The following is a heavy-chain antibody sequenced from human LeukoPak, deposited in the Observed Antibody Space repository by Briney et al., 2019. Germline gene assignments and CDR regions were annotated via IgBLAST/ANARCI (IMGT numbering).Heavy chain of an antibody. J-gene: IGHJ4*02. CDR1: GFTFSSYS. V-gene: IGHV3-23*01. Sequence: GGSLRLSCAASGFTFSSYSMNWVRQAPGKGLEWVSTITGSGGSTYYADSVKGRFTISRDNSKNTLYLQMNSLRAEDTAVYYCAKDLGDLSRPVDYWGQGTLVTVSS. CDR3: AKDLGDLSRPVDY. CDR2: ITGSGGST. D-gene: IGHD3-10*01.